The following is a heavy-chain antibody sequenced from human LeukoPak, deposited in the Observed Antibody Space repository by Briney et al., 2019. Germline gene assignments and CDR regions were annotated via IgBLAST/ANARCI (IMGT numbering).Heavy chain of an antibody. J-gene: IGHJ3*01. D-gene: IGHD5-24*01. CDR3: TRHKRWLQSPDAFGV. CDR2: IYNSGST. V-gene: IGHV4-59*08. Sequence: SETLSLTRTVSGGSLSTYYWSWIRQPPGKGLEWIGYIYNSGSTNYSPSLRSRVTISVDTSKNQFSLKLSSVTAADTAIYYCTRHKRWLQSPDAFGVWGQGTMVTVSS. CDR1: GGSLSTYY.